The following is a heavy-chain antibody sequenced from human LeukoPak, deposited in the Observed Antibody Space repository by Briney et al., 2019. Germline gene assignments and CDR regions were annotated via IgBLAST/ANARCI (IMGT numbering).Heavy chain of an antibody. J-gene: IGHJ4*02. V-gene: IGHV3-23*01. CDR1: GFTFSTFA. D-gene: IGHD2/OR15-2a*01. CDR3: ATYRQVLLPFES. CDR2: IFPSGGEI. Sequence: GGSLRLSCEASGFTFSTFAMIWVRQPPGKGLEWVSSIFPSGGEIHYADSVRGRFTIPRDNPKSTLSLQMNSLRAEDTAIYYCATYRQVLLPFESWGQGTLITVSS.